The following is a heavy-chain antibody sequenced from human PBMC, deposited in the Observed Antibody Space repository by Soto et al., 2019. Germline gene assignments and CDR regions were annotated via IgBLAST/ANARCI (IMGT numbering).Heavy chain of an antibody. CDR3: ARGEYYYDSSGYASV. CDR1: GGSISSGDYY. D-gene: IGHD3-22*01. V-gene: IGHV4-30-4*01. Sequence: PSETLSLTCTVSGGSISSGDYYWSWIRQPPGKGLEWIGYIYYSGSTYYNPSLKSRVTISVDTSKNQFSLKLSSVTAADTAVYYCARGEYYYDSSGYASVWGQGTTVTVSS. J-gene: IGHJ6*02. CDR2: IYYSGST.